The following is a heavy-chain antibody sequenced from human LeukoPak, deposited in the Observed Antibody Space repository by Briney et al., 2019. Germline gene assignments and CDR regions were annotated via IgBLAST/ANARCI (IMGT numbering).Heavy chain of an antibody. CDR2: IYTSGST. D-gene: IGHD5-18*01. V-gene: IGHV4-4*07. J-gene: IGHJ3*02. CDR3: ASHGGYDAFDI. Sequence: SETLSLTCTVSGGSSNNYYWSWIRQSAGKGLEWIGRIYTSGSTNYNPSLKSRVSMSVDTSKNQFSLRLRSVTAADTAVYYCASHGGYDAFDIWGQGTMVTVSS. CDR1: GGSSNNYY.